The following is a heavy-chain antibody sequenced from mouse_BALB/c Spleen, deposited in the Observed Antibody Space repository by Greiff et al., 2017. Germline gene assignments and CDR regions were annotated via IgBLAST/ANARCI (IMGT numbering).Heavy chain of an antibody. V-gene: IGHV1S56*01. J-gene: IGHJ1*01. CDR1: GYSFTSYW. CDR2: IYPGNVNT. CDR3: ARGAYYYGSSYGYFDV. D-gene: IGHD1-1*01. Sequence: VQLQQSGPQLVRPGASVKISCKASGYSFTSYWMHWVKQRPGQGLEWIGWIYPGNVNTKYNEKFKGKATLTADKSSSTAYMQLSSLTSEDSAVYFCARGAYYYGSSYGYFDVWGAGTTVTVSS.